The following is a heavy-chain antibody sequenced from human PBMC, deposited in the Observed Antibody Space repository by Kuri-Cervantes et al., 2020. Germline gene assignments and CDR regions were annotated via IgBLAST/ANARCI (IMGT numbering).Heavy chain of an antibody. Sequence: SLKISCAASGFTFDDYATHWVRQAPGKGLEWVSGISWNSGSIGYADSVKGRFTIPRDNAKNSLYLQMNSLRAEDTAVYYCASGARGGYCSSTSRSAGGFDTWGQGTMVTVSS. CDR3: ASGARGGYCSSTSRSAGGFDT. D-gene: IGHD2-2*03. CDR1: GFTFDDYA. J-gene: IGHJ3*02. CDR2: ISWNSGSI. V-gene: IGHV3-9*01.